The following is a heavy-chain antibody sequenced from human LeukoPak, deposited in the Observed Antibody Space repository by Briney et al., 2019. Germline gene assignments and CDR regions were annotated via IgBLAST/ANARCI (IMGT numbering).Heavy chain of an antibody. V-gene: IGHV3-7*01. CDR3: ATVWGSGPLRVYDY. J-gene: IGHJ4*02. Sequence: GGSLRLSCAASGFTFSSYWMSWVRQAPGKGLEWVANIKQDGSEKYYVDSVKGRFTISRDNAKNSLYLQMNSLRAEDTAVYYCATVWGSGPLRVYDYWGQGTLVTVSS. D-gene: IGHD7-27*01. CDR1: GFTFSSYW. CDR2: IKQDGSEK.